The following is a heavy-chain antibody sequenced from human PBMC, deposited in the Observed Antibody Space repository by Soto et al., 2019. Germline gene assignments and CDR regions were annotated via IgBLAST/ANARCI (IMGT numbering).Heavy chain of an antibody. V-gene: IGHV3-74*01. CDR3: ARGSHYHILNGRTKEFEC. Sequence: GGSLRLSCAASGFTLSDYWMHWVRQTPGKGLVWVSRMKSDGSSTSYADSVKGRFTISRDNAKNTLYLQMNSLRVEDTAVYYCARGSHYHILNGRTKEFECWGQGTLVTVSS. CDR2: MKSDGSST. J-gene: IGHJ4*02. D-gene: IGHD3-9*01. CDR1: GFTLSDYW.